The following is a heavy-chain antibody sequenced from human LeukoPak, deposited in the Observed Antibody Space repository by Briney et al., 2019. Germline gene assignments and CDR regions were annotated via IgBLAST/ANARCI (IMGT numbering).Heavy chain of an antibody. D-gene: IGHD5-12*01. V-gene: IGHV1-69*05. CDR3: ARDRGRGGYAFGMDV. J-gene: IGHJ6*02. CDR1: GGTFSSYA. CDR2: IIPIFGTA. Sequence: GASVKVSCKASGGTFSSYAISWVRQAPGQGLEWMGGIIPIFGTANYAQKFQGRVTITTDESTSTAYMELSSLRSDDTAVYYCARDRGRGGYAFGMDVWGQGTTVTVSS.